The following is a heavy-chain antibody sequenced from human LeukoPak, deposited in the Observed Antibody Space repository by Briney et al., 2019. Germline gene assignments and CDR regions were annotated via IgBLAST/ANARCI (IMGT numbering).Heavy chain of an antibody. CDR3: ARQGSSWIPFDY. J-gene: IGHJ4*02. CDR2: IYYSGGA. CDR1: GGSISSNSYY. V-gene: IGHV4-39*01. Sequence: AETLSLTCTVSGGSISSNSYYWGWIRQPPVKGLEWIGSIYYSGGAYYNPSLKSRVTISVDTSKNQFSLKLTSVTAADTAVYYCARQGSSWIPFDYWGLGTPVTVSS. D-gene: IGHD6-13*01.